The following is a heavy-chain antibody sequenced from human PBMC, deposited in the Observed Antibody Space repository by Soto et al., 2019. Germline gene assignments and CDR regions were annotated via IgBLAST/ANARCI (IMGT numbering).Heavy chain of an antibody. CDR2: MFYSGTT. CDR1: GVSINSRGYY. V-gene: IGHV4-39*01. D-gene: IGHD5-12*01. J-gene: IGHJ4*02. CDR3: ARKEDGYNRLFDY. Sequence: PSETLSLTCTVSGVSINSRGYYWGWIRQPPGKGLEWIESMFYSGTTYYNPSLKSRITIAVDSSKNQFSLGLSSVTAADTAFYYCARKEDGYNRLFDYWGQGILVTVSS.